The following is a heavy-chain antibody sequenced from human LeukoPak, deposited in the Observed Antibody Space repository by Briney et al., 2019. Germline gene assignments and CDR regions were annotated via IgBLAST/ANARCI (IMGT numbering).Heavy chain of an antibody. V-gene: IGHV5-51*01. CDR3: ARQDKWNDPFVDY. D-gene: IGHD1-20*01. Sequence: GESLKISCKGSGYSFTSYWIGWVRQMPGKGLEWMGIIYPGDSDTRYSPSFQGQVTISADKSISTAYLQWSNLKASDTAMYYCARQDKWNDPFVDYWGQGTLVTVSS. CDR2: IYPGDSDT. J-gene: IGHJ4*02. CDR1: GYSFTSYW.